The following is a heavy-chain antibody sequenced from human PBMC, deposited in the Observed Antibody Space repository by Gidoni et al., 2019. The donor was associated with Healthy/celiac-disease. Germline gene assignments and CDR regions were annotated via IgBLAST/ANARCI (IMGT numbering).Heavy chain of an antibody. CDR2: IYTSGST. J-gene: IGHJ3*02. CDR1: GGSISRYY. D-gene: IGHD4-4*01. V-gene: IGHV4-4*07. CDR3: ARDRYEPTTVTTDGAFDI. Sequence: QVQLQESGPGLLKPSETLSLTCTVSGGSISRYYWSCIRQPAGKGLEWIGRIYTSGSTNYNPSLKSRVTMSVDTSKNQFSLKLSSVTAADTAVYYCARDRYEPTTVTTDGAFDIWGQGTMVTVSS.